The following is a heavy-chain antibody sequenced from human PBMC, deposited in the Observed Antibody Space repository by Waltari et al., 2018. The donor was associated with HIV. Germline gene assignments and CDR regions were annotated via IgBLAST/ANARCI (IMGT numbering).Heavy chain of an antibody. V-gene: IGHV1-69*08. J-gene: IGHJ3*02. CDR2: IIPILGIA. CDR1: GGTFSSYT. D-gene: IGHD2-15*01. Sequence: QVQLVQSGAEVKKPGSSVKVSCKASGGTFSSYTISWVRQAPGQGLEWMGRIIPILGIANYAQKFQGRVTITADKSTSTAYMELSSLRSEDTAVYYCARDARGRSCSGGSCGAFDIWGQGTMVTVSS. CDR3: ARDARGRSCSGGSCGAFDI.